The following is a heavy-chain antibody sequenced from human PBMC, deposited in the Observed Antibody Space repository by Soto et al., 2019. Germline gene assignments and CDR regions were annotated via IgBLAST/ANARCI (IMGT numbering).Heavy chain of an antibody. Sequence: ASVKVSCKASAYSFTTYHIHWVRQAPGQGLEWMGWINPDAGATSYAQRFQGRLSMTRDTSTSTAYMELSRLRSDDTAVYYCARAKISSGWYGDYYYGMDVWGQGTTVTVSS. V-gene: IGHV1-46*01. CDR1: AYSFTTYH. D-gene: IGHD6-19*01. CDR3: ARAKISSGWYGDYYYGMDV. CDR2: INPDAGAT. J-gene: IGHJ6*02.